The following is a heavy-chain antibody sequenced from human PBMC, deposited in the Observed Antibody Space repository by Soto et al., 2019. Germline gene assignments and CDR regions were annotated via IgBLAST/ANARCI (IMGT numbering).Heavy chain of an antibody. J-gene: IGHJ6*02. CDR3: ARHYSSSSFLDV. V-gene: IGHV5-10-1*01. CDR1: GYSFTNYW. Sequence: GESLKISCTGSGYSFTNYWISWVRQMPGKLLEWMGEIDPRDSHTNYSPSFQGHVTVSTDKSNSTAYLHWSSLKASDSAMYYCARHYSSSSFLDVWGQGTTVNVSS. CDR2: IDPRDSHT. D-gene: IGHD6-6*01.